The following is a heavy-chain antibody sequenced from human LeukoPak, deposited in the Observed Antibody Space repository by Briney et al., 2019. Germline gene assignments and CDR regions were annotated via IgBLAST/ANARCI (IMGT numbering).Heavy chain of an antibody. CDR2: IKGDGSEK. CDR1: GFTLSGYF. Sequence: GGSLRLSCAASGFTLSGYFMSWVRQAPGEGLEWVASIKGDGSEKYYVDSVKGRFTISRDNAKNSLYLQMNSLRAEDTAVYYCARDRGWRSSGYYLYYFDFWGQGTLVTVSS. J-gene: IGHJ4*02. D-gene: IGHD3-22*01. CDR3: ARDRGWRSSGYYLYYFDF. V-gene: IGHV3-7*01.